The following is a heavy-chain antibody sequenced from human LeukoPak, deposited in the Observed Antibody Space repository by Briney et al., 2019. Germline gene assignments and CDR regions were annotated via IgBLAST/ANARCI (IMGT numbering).Heavy chain of an antibody. Sequence: ASVKVSCKASGYTFTSYYMHWVRQAPGQGLEWMGIINPSGGSTSYAQKFQGRVTMTRDTSTSTAYMELRSLRSDDTAVYYCAVAPGDYWGQGTLVTVSS. D-gene: IGHD2-21*01. CDR1: GYTFTSYY. J-gene: IGHJ4*02. V-gene: IGHV1-46*01. CDR3: AVAPGDY. CDR2: INPSGGST.